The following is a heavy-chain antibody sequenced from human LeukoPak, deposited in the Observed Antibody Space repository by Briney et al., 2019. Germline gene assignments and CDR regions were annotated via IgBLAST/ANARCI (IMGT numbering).Heavy chain of an antibody. Sequence: GGSLRLSCAASGFTFSSYGMHWVRQAPGKGLEWVAVIWYDGSNKYYADSVKGRFTISRDNSKNTLYLQMNSLRAEDTAVYYCARVSGWYTNAFDIWGQGTMVTVSS. CDR1: GFTFSSYG. J-gene: IGHJ3*02. V-gene: IGHV3-33*01. CDR3: ARVSGWYTNAFDI. CDR2: IWYDGSNK. D-gene: IGHD6-19*01.